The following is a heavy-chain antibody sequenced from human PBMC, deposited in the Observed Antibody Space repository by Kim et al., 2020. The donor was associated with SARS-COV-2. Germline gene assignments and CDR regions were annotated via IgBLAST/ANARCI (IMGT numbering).Heavy chain of an antibody. CDR3: ARWVRRDGYRSGFDY. V-gene: IGHV4-59*01. CDR1: GGSISSYY. D-gene: IGHD5-12*01. CDR2: IYYSGST. Sequence: SETLSLTCTVSGGSISSYYWSWIRQPPGKGLEWIGYIYYSGSTNYNPSLKSRVTISVDTSKNQFSLKLSSVTAADTAVYYCARWVRRDGYRSGFDYWGQG. J-gene: IGHJ4*02.